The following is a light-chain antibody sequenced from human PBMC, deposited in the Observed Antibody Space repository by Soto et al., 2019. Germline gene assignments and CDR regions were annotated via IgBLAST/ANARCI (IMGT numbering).Light chain of an antibody. CDR2: DAS. Sequence: EIVMTQSPATLSVSPGERATLSCRASQSVSSHLAWYQQKPDQSPRLLIYDASNRATGIPARFSGSGSGTDFTLTISSLEPEDFAFYFCQQRSHWPTFGQGTKVDIK. J-gene: IGKJ1*01. V-gene: IGKV3-11*01. CDR3: QQRSHWPT. CDR1: QSVSSH.